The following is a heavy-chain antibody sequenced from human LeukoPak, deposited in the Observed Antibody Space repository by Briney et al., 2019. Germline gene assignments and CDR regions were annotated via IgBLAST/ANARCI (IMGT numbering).Heavy chain of an antibody. Sequence: GASVKVSCKASGYTFINYGISWVRQAPGQGLEWMGWISAYNGNTNYAQKLQGRVTMTTDTSTSTAFMQLRSLRSDDTAVYYCATVVLYSGYYFDYWGQGTLVTVSS. CDR2: ISAYNGNT. CDR3: ATVVLYSGYYFDY. J-gene: IGHJ4*02. V-gene: IGHV1-18*01. CDR1: GYTFINYG. D-gene: IGHD5-12*01.